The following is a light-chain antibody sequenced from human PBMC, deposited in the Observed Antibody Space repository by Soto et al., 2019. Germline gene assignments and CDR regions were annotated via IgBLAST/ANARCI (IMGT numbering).Light chain of an antibody. V-gene: IGKV3-15*01. Sequence: EKVMTQSPATLSVSPGERATLSCRASQSVRSNLAWYQQKPGQPPRLLIYDASTRATGIPSRFSGSGSGTEFTLTISSXKSEDFAVYYCQQYDNWPRTFGQGTKVDTK. J-gene: IGKJ1*01. CDR3: QQYDNWPRT. CDR2: DAS. CDR1: QSVRSN.